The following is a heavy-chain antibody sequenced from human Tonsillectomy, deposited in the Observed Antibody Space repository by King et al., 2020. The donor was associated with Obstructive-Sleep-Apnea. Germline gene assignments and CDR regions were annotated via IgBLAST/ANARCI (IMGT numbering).Heavy chain of an antibody. CDR1: GGTFSSYA. V-gene: IGHV1-69*01. J-gene: IGHJ4*02. CDR3: ARSRLPNYGSGSYDFAY. CDR2: IIPIFGTA. Sequence: QLVQSGAEVKKPGSSVKVSCKASGGTFSSYAISWVRQAPGQGLEWMGGIIPIFGTANYAQKFQGRVTITADESTSTAYMELSSLRSEDTAVYYCARSRLPNYGSGSYDFAYWAREPWSPSPQ. D-gene: IGHD3-10*01.